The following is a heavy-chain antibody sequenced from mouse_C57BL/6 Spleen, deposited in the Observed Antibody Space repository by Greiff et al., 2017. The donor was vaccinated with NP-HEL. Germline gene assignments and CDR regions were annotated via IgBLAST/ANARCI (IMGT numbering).Heavy chain of an antibody. Sequence: QVQLQQSGAELVKPGASVKISCKASGYAFSSYWMNWVKQRPGKGLEWIGQIYPGDGDTNYNGKFKGKATLTADKSSSTAYMQLSSLTSEDSAVYFCARQGDWDVPDYWGQGTTLTVSS. J-gene: IGHJ2*01. CDR2: IYPGDGDT. V-gene: IGHV1-80*01. CDR3: ARQGDWDVPDY. CDR1: GYAFSSYW. D-gene: IGHD4-1*01.